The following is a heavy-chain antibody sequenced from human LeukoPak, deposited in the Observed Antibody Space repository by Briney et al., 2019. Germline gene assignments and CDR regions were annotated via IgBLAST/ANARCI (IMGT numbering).Heavy chain of an antibody. CDR1: GFTFSSYW. CDR2: INSDGSST. D-gene: IGHD2-2*01. CDR3: ARGVGYCSSTSCYWWFDP. Sequence: GGSLRLSCAASGFTFSSYWMHWVRQAPGKGLVWVSRINSDGSSTNYADSVKGRFTISRDNAKNPLYLQMNSLRAEDTAVYYCARGVGYCSSTSCYWWFDPWGQGTLVTVSS. V-gene: IGHV3-74*01. J-gene: IGHJ5*02.